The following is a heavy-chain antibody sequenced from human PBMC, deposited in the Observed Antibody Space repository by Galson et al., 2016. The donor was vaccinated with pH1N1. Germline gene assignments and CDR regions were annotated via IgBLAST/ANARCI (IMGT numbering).Heavy chain of an antibody. CDR2: ISSSGDNI. J-gene: IGHJ4*02. D-gene: IGHD5-18*01. CDR3: ARVRSSGYNYAQQFVD. CDR1: GFIFSIFA. Sequence: SLRLSCAASGFIFSIFAMHWVRQAPGEGLEWVAVISSSGDNIFYADSVKGRFTISRDSSKNTLFLQMNNLRPEDTAFYYCARVRSSGYNYAQQFVDWGQGTLVTVSS. V-gene: IGHV3-30-3*01.